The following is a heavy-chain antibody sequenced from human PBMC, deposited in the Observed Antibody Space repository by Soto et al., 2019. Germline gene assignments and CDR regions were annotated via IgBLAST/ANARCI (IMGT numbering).Heavy chain of an antibody. Sequence: PGGSLRLSCAASGFTFSSYAMHWVRQAPGKGLEWVAVISYDGSNKYYADSVKGRFTISRDNSKNTLYLQMNSLRAEDTAVYYCARENYGSGSYFDYWGQGTLVTVSS. CDR1: GFTFSSYA. CDR2: ISYDGSNK. J-gene: IGHJ4*02. V-gene: IGHV3-30-3*01. CDR3: ARENYGSGSYFDY. D-gene: IGHD3-10*01.